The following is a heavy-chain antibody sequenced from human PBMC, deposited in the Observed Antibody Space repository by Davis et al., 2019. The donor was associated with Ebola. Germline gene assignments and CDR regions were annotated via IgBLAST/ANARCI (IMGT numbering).Heavy chain of an antibody. CDR3: AKDHQYGDFE. Sequence: GESLKISCAASGFRFSSYGLHWVRQAPGKGLEWVAVVLYDGSNQYYADSVKGRFTISRDNSKNTSYLQMNSLRPEDTAVYYCAKDHQYGDFEWCQGTLVTVSS. CDR1: GFRFSSYG. CDR2: VLYDGSNQ. J-gene: IGHJ4*02. D-gene: IGHD4-17*01. V-gene: IGHV3-30*18.